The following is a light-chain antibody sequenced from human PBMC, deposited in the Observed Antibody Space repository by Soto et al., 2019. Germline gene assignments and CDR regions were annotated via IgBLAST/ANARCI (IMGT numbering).Light chain of an antibody. J-gene: IGLJ1*01. Sequence: QSALTQPASVSGSPGQSLTISCTGTSSDVGSYNLVSWYQQHPGKAPKLMIYEGSKRPSGVSNRFSGSKSGNTASLTISGLQADDEADYYCCSYAGSSTPYVFGTGTKVTVL. CDR3: CSYAGSSTPYV. V-gene: IGLV2-23*01. CDR2: EGS. CDR1: SSDVGSYNL.